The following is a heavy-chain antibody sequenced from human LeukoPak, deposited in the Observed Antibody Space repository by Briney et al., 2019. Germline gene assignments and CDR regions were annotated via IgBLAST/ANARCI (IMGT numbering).Heavy chain of an antibody. CDR3: ARDRGGSSSSGRELDY. CDR2: ISSSSYYI. J-gene: IGHJ4*02. Sequence: GGSLRVSCAASGFTFSTYSMNWVRQAPGKGLEWVSSISSSSYYIHYADSVKGRITISRDNAKSSLFLPMNSLRADDTAVYYCARDRGGSSSSGRELDYWGQGTLVTVSP. CDR1: GFTFSTYS. V-gene: IGHV3-21*01. D-gene: IGHD6-6*01.